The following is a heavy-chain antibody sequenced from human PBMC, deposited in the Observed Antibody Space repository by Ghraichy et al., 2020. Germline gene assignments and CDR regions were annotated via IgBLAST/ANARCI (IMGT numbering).Heavy chain of an antibody. CDR1: GFTFSSYT. V-gene: IGHV3-30*04. CDR2: ILYDGSNK. D-gene: IGHD7-27*01. CDR3: ARAGATGVNWGCDY. J-gene: IGHJ4*02. Sequence: GGSLRLSCAASGFTFSSYTMHWVRQAPGKGLEWVAVILYDGSNKYYADSVKGRFTISRDNSKNTLYLQMNSLRAEDTALYYCARAGATGVNWGCDYWGQGTLVTVSS.